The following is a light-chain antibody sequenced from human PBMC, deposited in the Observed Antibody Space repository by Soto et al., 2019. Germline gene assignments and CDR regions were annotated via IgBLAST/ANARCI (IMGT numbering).Light chain of an antibody. J-gene: IGLJ2*01. CDR3: QAWDSSTVV. Sequence: SYELTQPPSVSVSPGQTASITCSGDRLGDKYASWYQQKPGQSPVLVIYQDTWRPSGIPERFSGSNSGNTATLTISGTQAMDEADYYCQAWDSSTVVFGGGTKLTVL. CDR1: RLGDKY. CDR2: QDT. V-gene: IGLV3-1*01.